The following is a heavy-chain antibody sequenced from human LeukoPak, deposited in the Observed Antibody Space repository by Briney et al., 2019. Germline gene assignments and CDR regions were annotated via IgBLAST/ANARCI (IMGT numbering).Heavy chain of an antibody. V-gene: IGHV5-51*01. D-gene: IGHD2-2*01. CDR3: ARHYCSSTRCYSYMDV. Sequence: GESLKISCKGSGYSFTSYWIGWVRQMPGKGLEWMGIIYPGDSDTRYSPSFQGQVTISADKSISTAYLQWSSLKASDTAMYYCARHYCSSTRCYSYMDVWGKGTTVTVSS. CDR2: IYPGDSDT. J-gene: IGHJ6*03. CDR1: GYSFTSYW.